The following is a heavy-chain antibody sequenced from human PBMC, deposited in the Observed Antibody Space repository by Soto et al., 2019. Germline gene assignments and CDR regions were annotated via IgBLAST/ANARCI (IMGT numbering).Heavy chain of an antibody. Sequence: QVQLVESGGGVVQPGRSLTLSCAASGFSFSSYAMHWVRQAPGKGLEWVAVIWYDGRNKHYADSVKGRFTISRDNSKNTEYFEMNNLKAEDTALYCCARDAAGGDIDQSECPSYWGQGTLVTVSS. J-gene: IGHJ4*02. D-gene: IGHD3-16*02. CDR1: GFSFSSYA. CDR3: ARDAAGGDIDQSECPSY. V-gene: IGHV3-33*01. CDR2: IWYDGRNK.